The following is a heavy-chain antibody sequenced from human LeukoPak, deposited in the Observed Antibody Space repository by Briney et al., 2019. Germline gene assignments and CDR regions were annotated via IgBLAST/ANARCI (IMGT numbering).Heavy chain of an antibody. CDR2: IIPIFGTA. CDR3: ARDRWTAMVTWYFDY. CDR1: GGTFSSYA. J-gene: IGHJ4*02. V-gene: IGHV1-69*05. D-gene: IGHD5-18*01. Sequence: ASVKVSCKASGGTFSSYAISWVRQAPGQGLEWMGRIIPIFGTANCAQKFQGRVTITTDESTSTAYVELSSLRSEDTAVYYCARDRWTAMVTWYFDYWGQGTLVTVPS.